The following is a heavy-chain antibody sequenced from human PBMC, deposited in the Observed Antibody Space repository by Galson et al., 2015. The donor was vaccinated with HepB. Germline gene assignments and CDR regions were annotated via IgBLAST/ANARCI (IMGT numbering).Heavy chain of an antibody. CDR1: GFTFSSYG. Sequence: SLRLSCAASGFTFSSYGMHWVRQAPGKGLEWVAVISYDGSNKYYADSVKGRFTISRDNAKNSLYLQMNSLRAEDTAVYYCARVGQWLVDLGDPYYYYGMDVWGQGTTVTVSS. D-gene: IGHD6-19*01. V-gene: IGHV3-30*03. CDR3: ARVGQWLVDLGDPYYYYGMDV. CDR2: ISYDGSNK. J-gene: IGHJ6*02.